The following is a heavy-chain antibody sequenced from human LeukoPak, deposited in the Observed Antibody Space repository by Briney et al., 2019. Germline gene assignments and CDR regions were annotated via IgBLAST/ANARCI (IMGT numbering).Heavy chain of an antibody. V-gene: IGHV3-15*01. J-gene: IGHJ4*02. D-gene: IGHD1-26*01. CDR3: TTATKSGTYSRGY. CDR1: GFTFSDYY. CDR2: VKSKTDGGTT. Sequence: GGSLRLSCEASGFTFSDYYMSWIRQAPGKGLEWVGRVKSKTDGGTTDYAAPVKGRFTISRDDSKNTLYLQMNSLKTEDTAVYYCTTATKSGTYSRGYWGQGTLVTVSS.